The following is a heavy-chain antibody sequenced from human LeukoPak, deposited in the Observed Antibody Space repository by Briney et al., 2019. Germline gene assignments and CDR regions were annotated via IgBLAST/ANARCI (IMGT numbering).Heavy chain of an antibody. CDR3: ARQGLIVMAGEGDFDY. J-gene: IGHJ4*02. Sequence: SETLSLTCTVSGGSIRSSDYYWAWIRQPPGRSLEWIGSIYYSGNTHYNPSLKSRVTISVDTSKNQFSLKLSSVTAADTAVYCCARQGLIVMAGEGDFDYWGQGTLVTVSS. V-gene: IGHV4-39*01. D-gene: IGHD5-24*01. CDR1: GGSIRSSDYY. CDR2: IYYSGNT.